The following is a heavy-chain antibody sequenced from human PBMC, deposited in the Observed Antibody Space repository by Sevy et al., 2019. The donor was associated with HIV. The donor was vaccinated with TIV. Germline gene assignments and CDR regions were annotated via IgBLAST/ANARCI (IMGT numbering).Heavy chain of an antibody. Sequence: SETLSLTCAVSGGSISSGGYSWSWIRQPPGKGLEWVGYIYHSGSTYYNPSLKSRVTISVDRSKNQFSLKLSSVTAADTAVYYCARGDKYYYDSSGYYHAEYFQHWGQGTLVTVSS. D-gene: IGHD3-22*01. CDR2: IYHSGST. V-gene: IGHV4-30-2*01. J-gene: IGHJ1*01. CDR1: GGSISSGGYS. CDR3: ARGDKYYYDSSGYYHAEYFQH.